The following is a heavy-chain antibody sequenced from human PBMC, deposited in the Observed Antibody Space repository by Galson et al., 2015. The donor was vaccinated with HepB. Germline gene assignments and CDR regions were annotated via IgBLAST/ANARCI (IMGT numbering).Heavy chain of an antibody. CDR3: ARRGVSSSYYMDPMFDY. Sequence: SLRLSCAASGFTFNSYSMNWVRQAPGKGLEWVSYISSSSTTIYCAVSVKGRFTIFRDNAKNSLYLQMNSLRAEDTAVYCCARRGVSSSYYMDPMFDYWGQGTLVTVSS. D-gene: IGHD6-13*01. J-gene: IGHJ4*02. CDR1: GFTFNSYS. V-gene: IGHV3-48*04. CDR2: ISSSSTTI.